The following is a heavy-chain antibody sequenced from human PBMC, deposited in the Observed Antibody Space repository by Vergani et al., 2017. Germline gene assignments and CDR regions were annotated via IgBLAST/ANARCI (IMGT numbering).Heavy chain of an antibody. CDR1: GYSFTSYW. Sequence: EVQLVQSGAEVKKPGESLKISCKGSGYSFTSYWIGWVRQLPGKGLDWMGIIYPGDSDTRYSPSFQGQVTISADKSISTAYLQWGSLKASDTAMYYCARRDDFWSGHFDYWGQGTLVTVSS. CDR3: ARRDDFWSGHFDY. V-gene: IGHV5-51*03. CDR2: IYPGDSDT. D-gene: IGHD3-3*01. J-gene: IGHJ4*02.